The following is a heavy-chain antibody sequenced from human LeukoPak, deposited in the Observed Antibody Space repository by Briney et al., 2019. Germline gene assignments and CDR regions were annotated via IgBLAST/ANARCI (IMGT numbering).Heavy chain of an antibody. CDR2: INPSGGST. CDR3: ARNSSGWYGPIYYYYGMDV. CDR1: GYTFTSYY. Sequence: ASVKVSCKASGYTFTSYYMHWVRQAPGQGLEWMGIINPSGGSTSYAQKFQGRVTMTRDTSTSTVYMELSSLRSDDTAVYYCARNSSGWYGPIYYYYGMDVWGQGTTVTVSS. V-gene: IGHV1-46*01. D-gene: IGHD6-19*01. J-gene: IGHJ6*02.